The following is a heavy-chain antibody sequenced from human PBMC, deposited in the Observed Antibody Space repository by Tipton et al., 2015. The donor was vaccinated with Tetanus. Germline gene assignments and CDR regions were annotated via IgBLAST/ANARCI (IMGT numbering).Heavy chain of an antibody. J-gene: IGHJ2*01. Sequence: TLSLTCTVSGGSISSSSYYWGWIRQPPGKGLEWIGSIYYSGSTYYNPSLKSRVTISVDTSKNQFSLKLSSVTAADTAVYYCARRTEGAHDWYFDLWGRGTLVTVSS. CDR1: GGSISSSSYY. CDR2: IYYSGST. CDR3: ARRTEGAHDWYFDL. D-gene: IGHD3-16*01. V-gene: IGHV4-39*01.